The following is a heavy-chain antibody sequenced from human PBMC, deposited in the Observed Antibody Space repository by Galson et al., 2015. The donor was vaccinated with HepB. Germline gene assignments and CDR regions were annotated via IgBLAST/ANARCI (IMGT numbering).Heavy chain of an antibody. V-gene: IGHV1-69*13. J-gene: IGHJ3*02. CDR3: ASPIRWADGTGAFDI. CDR1: EGTFSSYA. CDR2: IIPIFGTA. Sequence: SVKVSCKASEGTFSSYAISWVRQAPGQGLEWMGGIIPIFGTANYAQKFQGRVTITADESTSTAYMELSSLRSEDTAVYYCASPIRWADGTGAFDIWGQGTMVTVSS. D-gene: IGHD1-1*01.